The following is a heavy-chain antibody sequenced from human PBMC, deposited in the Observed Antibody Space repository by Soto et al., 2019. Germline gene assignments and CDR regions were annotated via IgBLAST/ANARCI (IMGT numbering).Heavy chain of an antibody. D-gene: IGHD5-12*01. Sequence: SETLSLTCTVSGGSISSYYWSWIRQPPGKGLEWIGYIYYSGSTNYNPSLKSRVTISVDTSKNQFSLKLSAVAAADTAVYYCARHGSLGYSGYPPPLIGYYYYMDVWGKGTTVTVSS. V-gene: IGHV4-59*08. CDR1: GGSISSYY. CDR3: ARHGSLGYSGYPPPLIGYYYYMDV. CDR2: IYYSGST. J-gene: IGHJ6*03.